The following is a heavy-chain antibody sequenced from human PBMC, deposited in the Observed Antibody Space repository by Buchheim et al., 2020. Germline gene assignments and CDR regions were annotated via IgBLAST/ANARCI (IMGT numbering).Heavy chain of an antibody. D-gene: IGHD2-15*01. CDR1: GGSFSGYY. CDR2: INHSGRT. Sequence: QVQLQQWGAGLLKPSETLSLTCAVYGGSFSGYYWSWIRQPPGKGLEWIGDINHSGRTNYKPSLKSRVTITVDMYKNQFYLQLSSVTAADTAVYYCARWRGAIVAYYYYYYGMDVWGQGTT. CDR3: ARWRGAIVAYYYYYYGMDV. J-gene: IGHJ6*02. V-gene: IGHV4-34*01.